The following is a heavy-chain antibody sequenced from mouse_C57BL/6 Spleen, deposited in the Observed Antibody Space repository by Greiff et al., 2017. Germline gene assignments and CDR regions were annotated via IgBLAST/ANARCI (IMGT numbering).Heavy chain of an antibody. CDR1: GYTFTSYG. J-gene: IGHJ2*01. CDR2: IYPRSGNT. Sequence: VQLQQSGAELARPGASVKLSCTASGYTFTSYGISWVKQRTGQGLEWIGEIYPRSGNTYYTEKFKGKATLTADKSSSTAYMQLRSLTSEDSAVYCWARRYYGWDYFDYWGQGTTLTVSS. V-gene: IGHV1-81*01. D-gene: IGHD2-1*01. CDR3: ARRYYGWDYFDY.